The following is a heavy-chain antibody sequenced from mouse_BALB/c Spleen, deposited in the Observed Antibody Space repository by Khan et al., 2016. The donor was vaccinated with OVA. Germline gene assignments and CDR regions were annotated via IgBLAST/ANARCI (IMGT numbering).Heavy chain of an antibody. CDR2: INPSNNYT. D-gene: IGHD2-14*01. V-gene: IGHV1-4*01. CDR3: VRDGGYYRNDGWFAY. Sequence: VQLQQSGAELARPGASVKMSCKASGYTFTSYTIHWIKLRPGQGLEWIGYINPSNNYTTYNQKFKDTATLPADKSSTTAYLQLSSLTSDDAAVYNCVRDGGYYRNDGWFAYWGQGTLVTVSA. CDR1: GYTFTSYT. J-gene: IGHJ3*01.